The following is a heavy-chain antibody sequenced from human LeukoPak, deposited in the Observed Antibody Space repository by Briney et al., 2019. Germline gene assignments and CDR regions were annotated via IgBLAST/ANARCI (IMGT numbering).Heavy chain of an antibody. J-gene: IGHJ4*02. CDR1: GFTFSSYS. CDR2: ISSSSSYI. V-gene: IGHV3-21*01. D-gene: IGHD6-6*01. CDR3: ATSSSYYFDY. Sequence: GGSLRLSCAASGFTFSSYSMNWVRQAPGNGLEWVSSISSSSSYIYYADSVKGRFTISRDNAKNSLYLQMNSLRAEDTAVYYCATSSSYYFDYWGQGTLVTVSS.